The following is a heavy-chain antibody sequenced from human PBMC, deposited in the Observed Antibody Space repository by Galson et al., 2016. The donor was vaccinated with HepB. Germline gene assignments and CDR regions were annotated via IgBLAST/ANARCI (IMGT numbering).Heavy chain of an antibody. CDR3: ARCVDTSMAPFDY. V-gene: IGHV3-30*04. J-gene: IGHJ4*02. D-gene: IGHD5-18*01. Sequence: SLRLSCAASGFTFRTHAVHWVRQAPGKGLEWVGDSKYYPDSVKGRFTISRDNSKNTLYLQMNSLRPEDTAVYYCARCVDTSMAPFDYRGQGTLLTVSS. CDR1: GFTFRTHA. CDR2: SK.